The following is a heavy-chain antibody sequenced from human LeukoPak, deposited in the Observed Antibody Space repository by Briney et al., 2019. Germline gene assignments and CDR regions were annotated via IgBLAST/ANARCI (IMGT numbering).Heavy chain of an antibody. V-gene: IGHV3-30*18. Sequence: PGGSLRLSCAASGFTFSSYGMHWVRQAPGKGLEWVAVISYDGSYKYYADSVKGRFTISRDNSKNTLYLQMNSLRAEDTAVYYCSQGSHITMIRGVFILGATNWGQGTLVTVSS. D-gene: IGHD3-10*01. CDR3: SQGSHITMIRGVFILGATN. J-gene: IGHJ4*02. CDR2: ISYDGSYK. CDR1: GFTFSSYG.